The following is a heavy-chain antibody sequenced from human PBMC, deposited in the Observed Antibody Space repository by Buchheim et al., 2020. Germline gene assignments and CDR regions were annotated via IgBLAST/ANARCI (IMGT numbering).Heavy chain of an antibody. CDR1: GDSITSGHW. CDR2: LYRSGSS. D-gene: IGHD2-21*02. V-gene: IGHV4-4*02. J-gene: IGHJ4*02. CDR3: AASPGWWRLDY. Sequence: QVQLQESGPGLVKPSGTLSLTCTVSGDSITSGHWWTWVRQPPGEGLEWIGELYRSGSSDYNPSLKSRASMSVDNSKNQFSLRLSSVTAADTAVYYCAASPGWWRLDYWGRG.